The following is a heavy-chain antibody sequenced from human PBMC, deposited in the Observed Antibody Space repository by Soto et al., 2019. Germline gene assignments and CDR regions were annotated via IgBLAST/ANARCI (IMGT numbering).Heavy chain of an antibody. Sequence: GESLRLSFAASGFFVSSKYMTWVRPAAGKGLEWVSVIYTGGSTYYADSVKGRFTISRDNSKNTLYLQMNSLRVEDTAVYYCARVEGGSYLDYWGQGTLVTVSS. CDR2: IYTGGST. D-gene: IGHD1-26*01. V-gene: IGHV3-53*01. J-gene: IGHJ4*02. CDR1: GFFVSSKY. CDR3: ARVEGGSYLDY.